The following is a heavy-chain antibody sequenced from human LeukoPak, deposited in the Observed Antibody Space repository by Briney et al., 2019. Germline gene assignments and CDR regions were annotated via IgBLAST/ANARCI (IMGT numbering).Heavy chain of an antibody. V-gene: IGHV3-74*01. J-gene: IGHJ3*02. CDR1: GFTFSRYW. Sequence: GGSLRLSCAASGFTFSRYWIHWVRQGPGKGLEWVSRINPDGSTTTYADSVKGRFTISRDNAKNTVYVQMNSLRAEDTAVYYCARWDYDFWSGFYSGDAFDIWGQGTMVTVSS. CDR3: ARWDYDFWSGFYSGDAFDI. CDR2: INPDGSTT. D-gene: IGHD3-3*01.